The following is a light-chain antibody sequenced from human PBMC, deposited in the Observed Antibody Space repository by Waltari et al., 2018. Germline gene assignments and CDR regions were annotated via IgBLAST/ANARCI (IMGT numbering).Light chain of an antibody. V-gene: IGKV1-5*03. Sequence: DIQLTQSPSTLSASVGDRVTITCRASQAISNYLAWFQQKPGKAPEVLIHKASNLETGVPSRFRGSGSGTEFTLSIGNLQPYDSATYYCQQYNSYPWTVGPGTKVEIK. CDR2: KAS. CDR3: QQYNSYPWT. J-gene: IGKJ1*01. CDR1: QAISNY.